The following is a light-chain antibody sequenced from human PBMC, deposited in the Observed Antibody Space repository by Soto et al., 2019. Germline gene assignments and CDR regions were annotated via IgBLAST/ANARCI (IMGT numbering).Light chain of an antibody. CDR2: GAS. CDR1: QSVSSSY. V-gene: IGKV3-20*01. CDR3: QQYGSSPGT. J-gene: IGKJ1*01. Sequence: PGERATLSCRASQSVSSSYLAWYQQKPGQAPRLLIYGASSRATGIPDRFSGSGSGTDFTLTISRLEPKDFAVYYCQQYGSSPGTFGQGTKVEIK.